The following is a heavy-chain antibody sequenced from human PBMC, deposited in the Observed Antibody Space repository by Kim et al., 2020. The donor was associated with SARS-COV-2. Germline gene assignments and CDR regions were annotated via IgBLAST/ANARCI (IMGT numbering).Heavy chain of an antibody. J-gene: IGHJ4*02. D-gene: IGHD6-19*01. CDR3: ARSTMAGRFDY. CDR2: I. Sequence: INYADSVKGPFTIPRANAKNSLYLQMNSLRAEDTAVYYCARSTMAGRFDYWGQGTLVTVSS. V-gene: IGHV3-21*01.